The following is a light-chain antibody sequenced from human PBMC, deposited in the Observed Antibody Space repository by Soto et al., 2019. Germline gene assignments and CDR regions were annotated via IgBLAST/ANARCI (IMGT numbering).Light chain of an antibody. CDR2: DAP. V-gene: IGKV3-11*01. J-gene: IGKJ1*01. Sequence: ELVLTQSPATLSLSPGERATLSCRASQSVSSYLAWYQQKPGQTPRLLIYDAPNRATGIPARFSGSGSGTDFTLTISSLEPEDFAVYYCQQRSNWPPTWTFGPGTKVEIK. CDR1: QSVSSY. CDR3: QQRSNWPPTWT.